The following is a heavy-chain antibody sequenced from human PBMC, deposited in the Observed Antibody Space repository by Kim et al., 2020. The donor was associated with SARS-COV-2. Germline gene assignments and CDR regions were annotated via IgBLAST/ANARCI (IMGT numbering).Heavy chain of an antibody. CDR1: GFTFSSYA. CDR2: ISPSGGST. J-gene: IGHJ5*02. D-gene: IGHD5-12*01. V-gene: IGHV3-23*01. CDR3: AKRSRDGYNLNH. Sequence: GGSLRLSCAASGFTFSSYAMTWVRQAPGKGLEWVSIISPSGGSTYYADSVKGRFTISRGNSKNTLYLQMNSLRAEDTAVYYCAKRSRDGYNLNHWGQGNLVTVSS.